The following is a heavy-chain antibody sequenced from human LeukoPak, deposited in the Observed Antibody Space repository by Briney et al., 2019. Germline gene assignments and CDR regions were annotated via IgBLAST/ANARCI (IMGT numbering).Heavy chain of an antibody. J-gene: IGHJ4*02. V-gene: IGHV2-5*02. Sequence: SGPTLVKPTQTLTLTCAFSGFSLSTTEVGVGWIRQPPGKALEWLAVMYWDDDKRCSPSLKSRLTITKGTSKNQVVLTMTNMDPVDTATYYCAHCPDSYFDYWGQGTLVTVSS. D-gene: IGHD2-21*02. CDR2: MYWDDDK. CDR3: AHCPDSYFDY. CDR1: GFSLSTTEVG.